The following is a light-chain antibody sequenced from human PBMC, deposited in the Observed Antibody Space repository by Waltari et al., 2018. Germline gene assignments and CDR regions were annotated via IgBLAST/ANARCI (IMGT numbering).Light chain of an antibody. CDR3: QQYGSSPLYT. V-gene: IGKV3-20*01. J-gene: IGKJ2*01. Sequence: LSPGERATLSCRASQSVSANQLAWYQQKPGQPPRVLIYAASYRATGTPDRFSGSGSGTDFTLTISRLEPEDSAVYYCQQYGSSPLYTFGQGTKLEIK. CDR1: QSVSANQ. CDR2: AAS.